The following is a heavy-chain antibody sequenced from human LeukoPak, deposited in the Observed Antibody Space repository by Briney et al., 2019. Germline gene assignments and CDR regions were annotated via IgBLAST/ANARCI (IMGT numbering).Heavy chain of an antibody. J-gene: IGHJ5*02. D-gene: IGHD3-9*01. Sequence: SVKVSCKASGYTFTSYYMHWVRQAPGQGLEWMGGIIPIFGTANYAQKFQGRVTITADESTSTAYMELSSLRSEDTAVYYCARDRLAKDYDILTGYSPTDWFDPWGQGTLVTVSS. V-gene: IGHV1-69*13. CDR2: IIPIFGTA. CDR1: GYTFTSYY. CDR3: ARDRLAKDYDILTGYSPTDWFDP.